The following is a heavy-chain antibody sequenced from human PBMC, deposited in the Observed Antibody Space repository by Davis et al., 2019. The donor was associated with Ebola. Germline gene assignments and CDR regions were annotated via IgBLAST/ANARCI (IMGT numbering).Heavy chain of an antibody. D-gene: IGHD1/OR15-1a*01. CDR2: LSYDGTKK. Sequence: PGGSLRLSCAASGFTFRSFAMHWVRQAPGKGLEWVAILSYDGTKKYYGESVKGRLIVSRDNFKNTLYLQMNSLRPEDTAVYYCARGGTGTDWYFDLWGRGTLVTVSS. CDR3: ARGGTGTDWYFDL. J-gene: IGHJ2*01. V-gene: IGHV3-30-3*01. CDR1: GFTFRSFA.